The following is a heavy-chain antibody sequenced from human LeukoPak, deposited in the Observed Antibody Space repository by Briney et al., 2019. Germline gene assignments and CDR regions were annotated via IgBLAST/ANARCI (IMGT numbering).Heavy chain of an antibody. CDR1: GFIFRNAH. CDR3: TTLAYDVHY. J-gene: IGHJ4*02. D-gene: IGHD3-3*01. Sequence: PGGSLRLSCGASGFIFRNAHMTWVRQAPGKGLEWVGRIMSTPAGGTADYGAAVKGRFTISRDDSRNILYLQLTNVRADDTAVYYCTTLAYDVHYWGRGTLVTVSS. CDR2: IMSTPAGGTA. V-gene: IGHV3-15*01.